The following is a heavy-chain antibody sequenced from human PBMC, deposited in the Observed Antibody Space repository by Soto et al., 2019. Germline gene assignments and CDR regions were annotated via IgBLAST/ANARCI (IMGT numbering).Heavy chain of an antibody. CDR1: GGSISSYY. CDR2: IYYSGST. D-gene: IGHD2-21*02. Sequence: SETLSLTCTVSGGSISSYYWSWIRQPPGKGLEWIGYIYYSGSTNYNPSLKSRVTISVDTSKNQFSLKLSSVTAADTAVYYCARHRGMTTILWFDPWGQGTLVTVSS. CDR3: ARHRGMTTILWFDP. V-gene: IGHV4-59*08. J-gene: IGHJ5*02.